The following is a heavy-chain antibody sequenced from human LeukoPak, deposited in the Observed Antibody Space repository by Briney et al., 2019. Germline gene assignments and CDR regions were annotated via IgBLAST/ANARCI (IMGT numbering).Heavy chain of an antibody. V-gene: IGHV3-23*01. CDR1: GFAFSRNA. D-gene: IGHD5-12*01. Sequence: PGGSLRLSCAASGFAFSRNAMSWVRQAPGKGLKWVSSIGGSGGRTYYADSVKGRFTISRDTSKNTLYLQMNSLRAEDAAVYYCAKYRGYGDSYDSWGQGTLVTVSS. J-gene: IGHJ4*02. CDR2: IGGSGGRT. CDR3: AKYRGYGDSYDS.